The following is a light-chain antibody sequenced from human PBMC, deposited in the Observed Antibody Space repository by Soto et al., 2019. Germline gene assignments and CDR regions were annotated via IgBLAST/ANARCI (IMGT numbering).Light chain of an antibody. V-gene: IGKV3-20*01. CDR3: QQYGSSLSIT. Sequence: EIVLTQSPGTLSLSPGERATLSCRASQSVSSNYLAWYQQKPGQAPRLLMYDASNRATGIPDRFSGSGSGTDFTLTISRLEPEDFVVYYCQQYGSSLSITFGQGTRLEIK. CDR1: QSVSSNY. J-gene: IGKJ5*01. CDR2: DAS.